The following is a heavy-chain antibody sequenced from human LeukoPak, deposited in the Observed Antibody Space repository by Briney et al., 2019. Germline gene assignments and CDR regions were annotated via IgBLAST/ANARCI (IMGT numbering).Heavy chain of an antibody. CDR3: TKDRRGPAAGTWYFDS. CDR1: GFTFSGYA. J-gene: IGHJ4*02. CDR2: VTSSGGNT. Sequence: GGSLRLSCAASGFTFSGYAMNWVRQAPGKGLEWVSGVTSSGGNTYYADSVRGRFTISRDNSKNTVYLQLNSLRAGDTAIYYCTKDRRGPAAGTWYFDSWGQGTLVTVSS. V-gene: IGHV3-23*01. D-gene: IGHD6-13*01.